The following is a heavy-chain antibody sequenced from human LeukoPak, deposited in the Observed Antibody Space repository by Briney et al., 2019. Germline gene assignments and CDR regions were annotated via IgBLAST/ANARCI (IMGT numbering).Heavy chain of an antibody. V-gene: IGHV3-30*02. CDR3: ATLRSLPLFDY. D-gene: IGHD4-17*01. J-gene: IGHJ4*02. Sequence: GGSLRLSCAASGFTFSSYGMHWVRQAPGKGLEWVAFIRYGSNKYYADSVKGRFTISRDNSKNTLYLQMNSLRAEDTAVYYCATLRSLPLFDYWGQGTLVTVSS. CDR1: GFTFSSYG. CDR2: IRYGSNK.